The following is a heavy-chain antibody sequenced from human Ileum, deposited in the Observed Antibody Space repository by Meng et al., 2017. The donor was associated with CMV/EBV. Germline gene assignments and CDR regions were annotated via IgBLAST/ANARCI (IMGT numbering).Heavy chain of an antibody. CDR2: LASDGTT. Sequence: GESLKISCAASGFSFSVFWMHWVRQVPGKRLEWVSRLASDGTTVYADSVKGRFTISRDDATSTLFLQMNSLRAEDTAVYYCARDGSYRFDYWGQGNLVTVCS. CDR3: ARDGSYRFDY. CDR1: GFSFSVFW. V-gene: IGHV3-74*01. J-gene: IGHJ4*02. D-gene: IGHD1-26*01.